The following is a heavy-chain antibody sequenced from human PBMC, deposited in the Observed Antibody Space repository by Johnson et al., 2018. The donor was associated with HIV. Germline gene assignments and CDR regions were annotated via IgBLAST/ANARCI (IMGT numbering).Heavy chain of an antibody. D-gene: IGHD6-19*01. CDR3: ARVEWLAPHAFDI. J-gene: IGHJ3*02. CDR2: LNSDGSST. Sequence: VQLVESGGGLVQPGGSLRLSCAASGFTFSSYWMHWVRQAPGKGLVWVSRLNSDGSSTSYADSVKGRFTISSDNAKNTLYLQMNSLSAEDTAVYYCARVEWLAPHAFDIWGQGTMVTVSS. V-gene: IGHV3-74*01. CDR1: GFTFSSYW.